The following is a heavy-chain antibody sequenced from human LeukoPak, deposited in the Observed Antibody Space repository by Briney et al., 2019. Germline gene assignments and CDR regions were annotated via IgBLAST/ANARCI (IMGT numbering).Heavy chain of an antibody. CDR3: AKSGSSVFWS. CDR2: IMEDGSEK. Sequence: PGESLRLSCAASGFTFTNHWMSWVRQAPGKGLEWVANIMEDGSEKYYVDSVKGRFTVARDNVKNSLFLQMNSLRVDDTAVDYCAKSGSSVFWSWGQGTLVTVSS. J-gene: IGHJ5*02. CDR1: GFTFTNHW. D-gene: IGHD3-3*02. V-gene: IGHV3-7*03.